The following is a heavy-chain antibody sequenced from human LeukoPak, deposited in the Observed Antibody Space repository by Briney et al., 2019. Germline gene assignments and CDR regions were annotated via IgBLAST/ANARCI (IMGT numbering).Heavy chain of an antibody. CDR3: ARAGRGYSYGYDY. CDR2: INPNSGGT. V-gene: IGHV1-2*04. J-gene: IGHJ4*02. D-gene: IGHD5-18*01. CDR1: VYTFTGYY. Sequence: ASVKVSCKASVYTFTGYYMHWVRQAPGQGLEWMGWINPNSGGTNYAQKFQGWVTMTRDTSISTAYMELSRLRSDDTAVYYCARAGRGYSYGYDYWGQGTLVTVSS.